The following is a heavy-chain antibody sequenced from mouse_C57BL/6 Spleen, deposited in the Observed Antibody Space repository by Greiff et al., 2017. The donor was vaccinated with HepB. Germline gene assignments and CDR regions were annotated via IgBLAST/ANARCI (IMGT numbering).Heavy chain of an antibody. J-gene: IGHJ3*01. CDR1: GFTFSNYW. CDR3: TGDDGPFAY. CDR2: IRLKSDNYAT. V-gene: IGHV6-3*01. D-gene: IGHD2-3*01. Sequence: EVMLVESGGGLVQPGGSMKLSCVASGFTFSNYWMNWVRQSPEKGLEWVAQIRLKSDNYATHYAESVKGRFTISRDDSKSSVYLQMNNLRAEDTGIYYCTGDDGPFAYWGQGTLVTVSA.